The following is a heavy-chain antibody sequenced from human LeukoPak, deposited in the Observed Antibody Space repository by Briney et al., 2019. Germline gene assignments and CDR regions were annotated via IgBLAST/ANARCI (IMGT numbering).Heavy chain of an antibody. CDR2: INHSGST. V-gene: IGHV4-34*01. J-gene: IGHJ3*02. CDR1: GGSFSGYY. Sequence: PSETLSLTCAVYGGSFSGYYWSWIRQPPGKGLEWIGEINHSGSTNYNPSLKSRVTISVDTSKNQFSLKLSSATAADTAVYYCARRGWELLRDDAFDIWGQGTMVTVSS. D-gene: IGHD1-26*01. CDR3: ARRGWELLRDDAFDI.